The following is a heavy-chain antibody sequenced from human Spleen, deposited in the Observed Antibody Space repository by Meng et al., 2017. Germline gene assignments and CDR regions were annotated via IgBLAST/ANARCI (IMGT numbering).Heavy chain of an antibody. CDR3: ASNGWYCLDY. Sequence: QVQIQEAGPGLVKPSGTLSLTCAVSGGSISSDNWWSWVRQPPGKGLEWIGEIYHSGSANYNPSLKSRVTISVDTSKNQFSLNLMSVTAADTAVYYCASNGWYCLDYWGQGTLVTVSS. V-gene: IGHV4-4*02. D-gene: IGHD2-8*02. CDR2: IYHSGSA. CDR1: GGSISSDNW. J-gene: IGHJ4*02.